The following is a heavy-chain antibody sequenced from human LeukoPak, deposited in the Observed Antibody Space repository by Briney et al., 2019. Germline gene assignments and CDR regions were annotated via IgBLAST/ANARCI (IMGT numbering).Heavy chain of an antibody. CDR1: GGSISSNSYY. Sequence: PSETLSLTCTVSGGSISSNSYYWGWIRQPPGKGLEWIGSIYYSGSTYYNPSLKSRVTTSVDTSKNQFSLKLSSVTAADTAVYYCARDGASYDFWSGSPQYYFDYWGQGTLVTVSS. J-gene: IGHJ4*02. CDR3: ARDGASYDFWSGSPQYYFDY. V-gene: IGHV4-39*07. D-gene: IGHD3-3*01. CDR2: IYYSGST.